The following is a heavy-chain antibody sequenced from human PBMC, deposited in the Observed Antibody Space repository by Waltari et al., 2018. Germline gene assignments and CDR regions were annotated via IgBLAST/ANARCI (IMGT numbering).Heavy chain of an antibody. V-gene: IGHV1-69*02. Sequence: QVQLVQSGAEVKKPGSSVKVSCKASGGTFSSYTISWVRQAPGQGLEWMGRIIPILGIANDAQKFQGRVTITADKSTSTAYMELSSLRSEDTAVYYCAKIPGYYYGSGSYYYYGMDVWGQGTTVTVSS. CDR3: AKIPGYYYGSGSYYYYGMDV. J-gene: IGHJ6*02. D-gene: IGHD3-10*01. CDR1: GGTFSSYT. CDR2: IIPILGIA.